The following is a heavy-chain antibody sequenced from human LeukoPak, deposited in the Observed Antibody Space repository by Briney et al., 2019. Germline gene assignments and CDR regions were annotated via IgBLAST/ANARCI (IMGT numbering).Heavy chain of an antibody. D-gene: IGHD2-15*01. CDR3: AKAPVTTCSGAYCYPFDY. CDR1: GFTFSSYG. CDR2: ISGSGGST. V-gene: IGHV3-23*01. Sequence: PGGTLRLSCTASGFTFSSYGMSWVRQAPGKGLEWVSVISGSGGSTYYADSMKGRLTISRDNSKNTLYLQMNSLRAGDAAVYYCAKAPVTTCSGAYCYPFDYWSQGTLVTVSS. J-gene: IGHJ4*02.